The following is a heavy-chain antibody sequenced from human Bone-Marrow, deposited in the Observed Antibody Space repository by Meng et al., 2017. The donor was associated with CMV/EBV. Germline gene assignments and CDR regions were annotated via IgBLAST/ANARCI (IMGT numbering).Heavy chain of an antibody. CDR2: IKQDGSEK. V-gene: IGHV3-7*03. CDR1: GFTFSSYW. CDR3: AKDSAVIPLYYFDY. D-gene: IGHD3-16*02. J-gene: IGHJ4*02. Sequence: GGSLRLSCAASGFTFSSYWMSWVRQAPGKGLEWVANIKQDGSEKYYVDSVKGRFTISRDNAKNSLYLQMNSLRAEDTALYYCAKDSAVIPLYYFDYWGQGPLVTGYS.